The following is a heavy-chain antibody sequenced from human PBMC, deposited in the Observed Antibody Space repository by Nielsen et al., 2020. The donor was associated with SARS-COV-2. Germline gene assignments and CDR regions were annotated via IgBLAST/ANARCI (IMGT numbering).Heavy chain of an antibody. J-gene: IGHJ4*02. CDR1: GFTFSNAW. Sequence: GGSLRLSCAASGFTFSNAWMSWVRQAPGKGLEWVAGFSGNGANTYYAASVKGRFTVSRDTAKTTVYLQMNSLRAEDTAIYFCAKEGGILTGNPFDYWGLGTGVTVSS. CDR2: FSGNGANT. CDR3: AKEGGILTGNPFDY. D-gene: IGHD3-9*01. V-gene: IGHV3-23*01.